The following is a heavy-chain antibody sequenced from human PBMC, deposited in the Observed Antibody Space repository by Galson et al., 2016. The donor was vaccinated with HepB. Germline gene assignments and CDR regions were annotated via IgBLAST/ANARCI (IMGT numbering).Heavy chain of an antibody. CDR3: AKDLDGYTYGYSYSDH. CDR1: GFTLRTYA. J-gene: IGHJ4*02. V-gene: IGHV3-23*01. Sequence: SLRLSCAATGFTLRTYAMSWVRQGPGKGLEWVSGITGADADTYYADAVKGRFTISRDNAKNTLYLQMNSLRGEDTAVYYCAKDLDGYTYGYSYSDHWGQGTLVTVSS. CDR2: ITGADADT. D-gene: IGHD5-18*01.